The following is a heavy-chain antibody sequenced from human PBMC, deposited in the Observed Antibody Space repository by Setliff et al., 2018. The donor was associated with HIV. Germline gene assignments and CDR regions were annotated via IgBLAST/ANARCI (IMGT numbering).Heavy chain of an antibody. CDR2: IYPGDSDT. J-gene: IGHJ4*02. Sequence: PGESLKISCKGSGYSFTSYWIGWMRQMPGKGLEWMGIIYPGDSDTRYSPSFQGQVTISADKSISTAYLQWSTLKASDTATYYCARLPPSSRLYYFDYWGQGALVTVSS. V-gene: IGHV5-51*01. D-gene: IGHD3-10*01. CDR1: GYSFTSYW. CDR3: ARLPPSSRLYYFDY.